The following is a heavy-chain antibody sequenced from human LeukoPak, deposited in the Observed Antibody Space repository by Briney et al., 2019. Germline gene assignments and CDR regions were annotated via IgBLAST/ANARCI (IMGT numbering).Heavy chain of an antibody. J-gene: IGHJ4*02. CDR2: MNPNSGNT. D-gene: IGHD4-17*01. Sequence: ASVKVSCKASGYTFTGYYMHWVRQAPGQGLEWMGWMNPNSGNTGYAQKFQGRVTMTRNTSISTAYMELSSLRSEDTAVYYCARPGYYGADYWGQGTLVTVSS. V-gene: IGHV1-8*02. CDR3: ARPGYYGADY. CDR1: GYTFTGYY.